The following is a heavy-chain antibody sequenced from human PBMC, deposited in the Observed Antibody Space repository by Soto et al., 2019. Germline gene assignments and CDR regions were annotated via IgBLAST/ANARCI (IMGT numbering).Heavy chain of an antibody. D-gene: IGHD3-9*01. CDR3: ARGESGSDILTHYHYYGMDV. CDR2: ISAYNGNT. Sequence: GSGQVCFKACAYTFTSYGISFVRQAPGQGLEWMGWISAYNGNTNYAQKLQGRVTMTTDTSTSTAYMELRSLRSDDTAVYYCARGESGSDILTHYHYYGMDVWGQGTTVTV. J-gene: IGHJ6*01. CDR1: AYTFTSYG. V-gene: IGHV1-18*04.